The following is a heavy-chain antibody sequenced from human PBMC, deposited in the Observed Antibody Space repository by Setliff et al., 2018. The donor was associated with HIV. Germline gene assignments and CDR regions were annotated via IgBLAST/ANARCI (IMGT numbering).Heavy chain of an antibody. CDR1: GFTFSNAW. CDR2: MNRDGSEK. J-gene: IGHJ3*02. D-gene: IGHD3-10*01. V-gene: IGHV3-7*04. Sequence: PGGSLRLSCAASGFTFSNAWMTWVRQAPGRGLEYVAGMNRDGSEKGYADSVKGRFSISRDNAKNSLYLQMCSLRTEDTAVYFCARDPAFGAFDIWGQGTMVTVSS. CDR3: ARDPAFGAFDI.